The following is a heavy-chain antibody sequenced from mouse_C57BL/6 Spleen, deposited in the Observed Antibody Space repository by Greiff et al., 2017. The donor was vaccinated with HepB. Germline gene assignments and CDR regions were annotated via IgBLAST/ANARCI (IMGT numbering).Heavy chain of an antibody. Sequence: VQLQQSGPELVKPGASVKISCKASGYTFTDYYMNWVKQSHGKSLEWIGDINPNNGGTSYNQKFKGKATLTVDKSSSTAYMELRSLTSEDSAVYYCARDYYGSWAYWGQGTLVTVSA. CDR2: INPNNGGT. V-gene: IGHV1-26*01. D-gene: IGHD1-1*01. J-gene: IGHJ3*01. CDR3: ARDYYGSWAY. CDR1: GYTFTDYY.